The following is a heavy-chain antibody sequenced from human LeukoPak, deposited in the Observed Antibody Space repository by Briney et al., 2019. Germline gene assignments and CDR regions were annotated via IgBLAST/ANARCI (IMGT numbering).Heavy chain of an antibody. Sequence: GGSLRLSCAVSGVTVSSSYMSWVRQAPGRGREWVSYIYSGGSTYYADSVKGRFTIARDNSKNTLYLQMNSLRAEDTAVYYSARESNYDYWGQGTLVTVSS. V-gene: IGHV3-66*02. CDR2: IYSGGST. J-gene: IGHJ4*02. CDR3: ARESNYDY. CDR1: GVTVSSSY.